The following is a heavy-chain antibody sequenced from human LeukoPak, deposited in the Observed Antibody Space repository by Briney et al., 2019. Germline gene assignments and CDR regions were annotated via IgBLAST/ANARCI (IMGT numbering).Heavy chain of an antibody. Sequence: SETLSLTCTVSGGSVSSGSYYWSWIRQPPGKGLEWIGYIYYSGSTNYNPSLKSRVTISVDTSKNQFSLKLSSVTATDTAVYXXARWRNXIVEMASRGYFDYWGQGTLVTVSS. D-gene: IGHD5-24*01. CDR1: GGSVSSGSYY. CDR3: ARWRNXIVEMASRGYFDY. CDR2: IYYSGST. V-gene: IGHV4-61*01. J-gene: IGHJ4*02.